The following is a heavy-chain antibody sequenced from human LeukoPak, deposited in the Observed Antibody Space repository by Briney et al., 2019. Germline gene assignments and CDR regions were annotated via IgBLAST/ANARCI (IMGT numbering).Heavy chain of an antibody. CDR2: INHSGST. CDR1: GGSFSGYY. V-gene: IGHV4-34*01. Sequence: PSETLSLTCAVYGGSFSGYYWSWIRQPPGKGLEWIGEINHSGSTNYNPSLESRVTISVDTSKNQFSLKLSSVTAADTAVYYCARGRPYYYDSSGYYFDYWGQGTLVTVSS. J-gene: IGHJ4*02. D-gene: IGHD3-22*01. CDR3: ARGRPYYYDSSGYYFDY.